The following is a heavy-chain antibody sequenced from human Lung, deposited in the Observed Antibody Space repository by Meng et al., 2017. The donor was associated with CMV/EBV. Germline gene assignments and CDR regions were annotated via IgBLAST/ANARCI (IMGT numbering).Heavy chain of an antibody. D-gene: IGHD3-22*01. CDR1: GSTFFGYY. V-gene: IGHV1-2*02. J-gene: IGHJ4*02. Sequence: QEQLVQAGAEVKKPGASLKVSCKTSGSTFFGYYLHWVRQAPGQGLEWMGWINPSSGATKYAPNFQGRISMTRDTSISTAYMELSSLRSDDTAVYFCAGHETSGYTSTFDYWGQGTLVTVS. CDR3: AGHETSGYTSTFDY. CDR2: INPSSGAT.